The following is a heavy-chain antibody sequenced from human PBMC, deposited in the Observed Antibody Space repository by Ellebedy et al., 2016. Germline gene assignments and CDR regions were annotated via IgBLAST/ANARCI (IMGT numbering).Heavy chain of an antibody. CDR3: ARDYGDPDWYFDL. CDR1: GFTVSSNY. J-gene: IGHJ2*01. CDR2: IYSGGST. V-gene: IGHV3-53*01. D-gene: IGHD4-17*01. Sequence: GESLKISXAASGFTVSSNYMSWVHQAPGKGLEWVSVIYSGGSTYYADSVKGRFTISRDNAKNSLYLQMNSLRAEDTAVYYCARDYGDPDWYFDLWGRGTLVTVSS.